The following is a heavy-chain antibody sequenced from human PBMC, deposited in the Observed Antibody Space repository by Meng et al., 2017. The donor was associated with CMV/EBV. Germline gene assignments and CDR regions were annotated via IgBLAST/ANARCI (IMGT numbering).Heavy chain of an antibody. CDR1: GGSFSGYY. CDR2: INHSGST. Sequence: VRLPHGGAALLKLSVTLSLTGSVYGGSFSGYYWSWIRQPPGKGLEWIGEINHSGSTNYNPSLKSRVTISVDTSKNQFSLKLSSVTAADTAVYYCARGGNWFDPWGQGTLVTVSS. V-gene: IGHV4-34*01. CDR3: ARGGNWFDP. J-gene: IGHJ5*02.